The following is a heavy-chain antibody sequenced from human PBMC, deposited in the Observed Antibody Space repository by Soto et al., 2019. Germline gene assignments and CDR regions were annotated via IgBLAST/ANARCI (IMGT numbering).Heavy chain of an antibody. J-gene: IGHJ4*02. CDR2: INWNSGSI. CDR1: GFTFDDYA. Sequence: EVQLVESGGGLVQPGRSLRLSCAASGFTFDDYAMHWVRQAPGKGLEWVSSINWNSGSIGYADSVKGRFTISRDNAKNSLYLTMNSLRAEDTALHYCAKDDYSSSSGMDYWGQGTLVTVSS. D-gene: IGHD6-6*01. V-gene: IGHV3-9*01. CDR3: AKDDYSSSSGMDY.